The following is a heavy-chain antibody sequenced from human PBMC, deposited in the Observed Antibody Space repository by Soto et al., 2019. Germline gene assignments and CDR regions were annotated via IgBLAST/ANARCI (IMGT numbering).Heavy chain of an antibody. CDR3: ARDRVISVLLWRRGMDV. CDR1: GFTVSSNY. D-gene: IGHD3-10*01. J-gene: IGHJ6*02. Sequence: GGSLRLSCAASGFTVSSNYMSWVRQAPGKGLEWVSVIYSGGSTYYADSVKGRFTISRDNSKNTLYLQMNSLRAEDTAVYYCARDRVISVLLWRRGMDVWGQGTTVTVSS. CDR2: IYSGGST. V-gene: IGHV3-53*05.